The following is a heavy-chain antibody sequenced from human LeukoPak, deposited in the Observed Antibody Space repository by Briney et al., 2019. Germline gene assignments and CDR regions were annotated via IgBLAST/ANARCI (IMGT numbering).Heavy chain of an antibody. V-gene: IGHV3-15*01. CDR1: GFTFNHAW. D-gene: IGHD3-22*01. J-gene: IGHJ4*02. CDR2: VKSKTDGATT. CDR3: TTVGSSRYYYYFDY. Sequence: GGSLRLSCAASGFTFNHAWMNWVRQAPGKGLEWVGRVKSKTDGATTEYAAPVKGRFTISRDDSKNTLYLQMNSLKTEDTAVYYCTTVGSSRYYYYFDYWGQGSLVTVSS.